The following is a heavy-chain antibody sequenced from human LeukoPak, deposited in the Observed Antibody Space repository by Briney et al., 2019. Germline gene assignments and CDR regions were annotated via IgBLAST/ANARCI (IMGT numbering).Heavy chain of an antibody. CDR1: GGSISSYY. CDR2: IYYSGST. V-gene: IGHV4-59*01. Sequence: PSETLSLTCSVSGGSISSYYWSWIRQPPGKGLEWIGYIYYSGSTNYNPSLKSRVTISVDTSKNQFSLKLSSVTAADTAVYYCARASVWGSYRLIGAFDIWGQGTMVTVSS. J-gene: IGHJ3*02. CDR3: ARASVWGSYRLIGAFDI. D-gene: IGHD3-16*02.